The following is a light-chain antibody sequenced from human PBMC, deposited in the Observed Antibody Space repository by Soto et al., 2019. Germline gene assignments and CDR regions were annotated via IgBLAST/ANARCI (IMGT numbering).Light chain of an antibody. CDR2: DVS. V-gene: IGLV2-14*01. J-gene: IGLJ1*01. CDR3: SSYTSRSTLYV. CDR1: SSDVGGYNY. Sequence: QSALTQPASVSGSPGPAITISCTGTSSDVGGYNYVSWYHQHPGKALKLMIYDVSNRPSGVSNRFSGYKSGNTAALTISGLQAEDEADYYCSSYTSRSTLYVFGTGTKLPVL.